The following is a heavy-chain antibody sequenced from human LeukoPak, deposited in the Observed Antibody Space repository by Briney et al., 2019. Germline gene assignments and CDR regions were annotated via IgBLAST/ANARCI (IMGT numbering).Heavy chain of an antibody. J-gene: IGHJ4*02. CDR1: GFTFSSFG. CDR2: IWDVENNE. V-gene: IGHV3-33*01. CDR3: ARAAFNSWCDN. D-gene: IGHD6-13*01. Sequence: PGGSLRLSCAASGFTFSSFGMHWVRQAPGKGLEWVAIIWDVENNEYYADSVKGRFTISRDNSKNTVYLQMNSLSAEDTAVYYCARAAFNSWCDNWGQGTLVTVSS.